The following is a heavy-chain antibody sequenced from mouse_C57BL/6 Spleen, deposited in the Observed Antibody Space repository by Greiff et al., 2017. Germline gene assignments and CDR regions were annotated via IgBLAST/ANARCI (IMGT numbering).Heavy chain of an antibody. CDR2: INPSSGYT. CDR3: APYDYDVGTWFAY. Sequence: QVHVKQSGAELARPGASVKMSCKASGYTFTSYTMHWVKQRPGQGLEWIGYINPSSGYTKYNQKFKDKATLTADKSSSTAYMQLSSLTSEDSAVYYCAPYDYDVGTWFAYWGQGTLVTVSA. J-gene: IGHJ3*01. V-gene: IGHV1-4*01. CDR1: GYTFTSYT. D-gene: IGHD2-4*01.